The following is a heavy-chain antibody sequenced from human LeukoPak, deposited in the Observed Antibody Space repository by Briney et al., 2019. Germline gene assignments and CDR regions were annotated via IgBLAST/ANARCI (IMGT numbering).Heavy chain of an antibody. V-gene: IGHV3-21*01. CDR1: GFTFSSYS. J-gene: IGHJ4*02. Sequence: TTGGSLRLSCAASGFTFSSYSMNWVRQAPGKGLEWVSSISSSSSYIYYADSVKGRFTISRDNAKNSLYLQMNSLRAEDTAVYYCARDPSEASHPYYFDYWAQGTLVTVSS. CDR2: ISSSSSYI. CDR3: ARDPSEASHPYYFDY.